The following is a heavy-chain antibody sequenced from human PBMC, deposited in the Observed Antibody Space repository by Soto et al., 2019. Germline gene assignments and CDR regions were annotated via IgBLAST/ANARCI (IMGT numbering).Heavy chain of an antibody. J-gene: IGHJ4*02. Sequence: PETLSLTCTVSGGSISSSSYYWGWIRQPPGKGLEWIASIYYSGSTYYNPSLKSRFTISVDTSKNQFSLKLSSVTAADTAVDYCASVQYYDYVWGGYRRFLEYWGQGTMVAVSS. D-gene: IGHD3-16*02. V-gene: IGHV4-39*01. CDR2: IYYSGST. CDR1: GGSISSSSYY. CDR3: ASVQYYDYVWGGYRRFLEY.